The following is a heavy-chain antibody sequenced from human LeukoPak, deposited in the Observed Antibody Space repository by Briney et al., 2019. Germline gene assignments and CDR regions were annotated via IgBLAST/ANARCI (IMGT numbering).Heavy chain of an antibody. CDR3: ARTSLVRGVPAPHYFDY. J-gene: IGHJ4*02. CDR2: IDWDGAE. V-gene: IGHV2-70*11. CDR1: GFSLTTSEMS. D-gene: IGHD3-10*01. Sequence: SGPALVRPTQTLTLTCAFSGFSLTTSEMSVSWIRQPPGKALQWLARIDWDGAEHFYSSLRTRLSISKDASINQVVLTLADVDSMDSGTYYCARTSLVRGVPAPHYFDYWGQGLLVAVSS.